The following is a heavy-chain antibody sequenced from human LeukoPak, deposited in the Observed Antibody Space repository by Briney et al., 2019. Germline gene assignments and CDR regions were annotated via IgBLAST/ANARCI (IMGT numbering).Heavy chain of an antibody. V-gene: IGHV3-21*01. D-gene: IGHD5-18*01. CDR3: ARDRGYSYGDYFDY. Sequence: GGSLRLFCAASGFTFSSYSMNWVRQAPGKGLEWVSSISSSSSYIYYADSVKGRFTISRDNAKNSLYLQMNSLRAEDTAVYYCARDRGYSYGDYFDYWGQGTLVTVSS. CDR2: ISSSSSYI. J-gene: IGHJ4*02. CDR1: GFTFSSYS.